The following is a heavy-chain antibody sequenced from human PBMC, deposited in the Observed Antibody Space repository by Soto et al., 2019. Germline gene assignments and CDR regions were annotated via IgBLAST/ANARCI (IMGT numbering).Heavy chain of an antibody. CDR1: GGSISSHY. Sequence: PSETLSLTCTVSGGSISSHYWSWIRQPPGQGLEWIGYIYYSGSTNYNPSLKSRVTISVDTSKNQFSLRLSSVTAADTAAYYCARNFEDPFFDYWGQGSLVTVSS. CDR2: IYYSGST. V-gene: IGHV4-59*11. D-gene: IGHD3-9*01. J-gene: IGHJ4*02. CDR3: ARNFEDPFFDY.